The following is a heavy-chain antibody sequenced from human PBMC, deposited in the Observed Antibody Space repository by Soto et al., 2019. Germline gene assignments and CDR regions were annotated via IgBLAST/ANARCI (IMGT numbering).Heavy chain of an antibody. D-gene: IGHD3-22*01. J-gene: IGHJ3*02. CDR3: ARDIEYYDSSGTADAFDI. CDR1: GFTVSSNY. V-gene: IGHV3-53*02. Sequence: EVQLVETGGGLIQPGGSLRLSCAASGFTVSSNYMSWVRQAPGKGLEWVSVIYSGGSTYYADSVKGRFTISRDNSKNTLYLQMNSLRAEDTAVYYCARDIEYYDSSGTADAFDIWGQGKMVTVSS. CDR2: IYSGGST.